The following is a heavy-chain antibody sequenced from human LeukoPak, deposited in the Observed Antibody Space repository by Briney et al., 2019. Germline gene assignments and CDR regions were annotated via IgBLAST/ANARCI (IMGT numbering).Heavy chain of an antibody. V-gene: IGHV3-74*01. Sequence: GRSLRLSCATSGFTFSSYWMHWVRQVPGKGLVWVARINPGGSSITYADSVKGRFTISRDNAKNTLYLQMDSLRAEDTGVYYCARSNQADDYWGQGTLVTVSS. CDR3: ARSNQADDY. CDR2: INPGGSSI. J-gene: IGHJ4*02. CDR1: GFTFSSYW. D-gene: IGHD1-14*01.